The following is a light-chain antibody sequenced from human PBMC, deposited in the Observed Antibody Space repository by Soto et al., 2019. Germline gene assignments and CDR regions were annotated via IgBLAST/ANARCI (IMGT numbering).Light chain of an antibody. CDR3: QQYYSTPRT. J-gene: IGKJ1*01. CDR1: QNVLYNAKNK. CDR2: WAS. V-gene: IGKV4-1*01. Sequence: DIVMTQSPDSLAVSLGERATINCKSSQNVLYNAKNKLAWYQQKPGQPPKLLIYWASVRQSGVSDRFSGSGSGTDFTLTISSLQAEDVAVYYCQQYYSTPRTFGQGTKVEIK.